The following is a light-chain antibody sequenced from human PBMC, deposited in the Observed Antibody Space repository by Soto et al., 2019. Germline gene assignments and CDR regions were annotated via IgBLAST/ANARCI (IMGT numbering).Light chain of an antibody. J-gene: IGKJ5*01. Sequence: PSSVSASVGDRVTITCRASQDIGSWFAWYQQKPGKVPKLLIYAASILQSGVPSRFSGSGSGTDFTLTINNLQPEDFAVYYCQQYGSSLITFGQGTRLEIK. CDR3: QQYGSSLIT. CDR2: AAS. CDR1: QDIGSW. V-gene: IGKV1D-12*01.